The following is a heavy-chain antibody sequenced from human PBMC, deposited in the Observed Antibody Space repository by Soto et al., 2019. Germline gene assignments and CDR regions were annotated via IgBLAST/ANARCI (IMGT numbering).Heavy chain of an antibody. V-gene: IGHV3-33*01. CDR3: ARDLFGSSHTYYYYYYMDV. CDR1: GFTFSSYG. J-gene: IGHJ6*03. D-gene: IGHD6-13*01. Sequence: GGSLRLSCAASGFTFSSYGMHWVRQAPGKGLEWVAVIWYDGSNKYYADSVKGRFTISRDNSKNTLYLQMNSLRAEDTAVYYCARDLFGSSHTYYYYYYMDVWGKGTTVTVSS. CDR2: IWYDGSNK.